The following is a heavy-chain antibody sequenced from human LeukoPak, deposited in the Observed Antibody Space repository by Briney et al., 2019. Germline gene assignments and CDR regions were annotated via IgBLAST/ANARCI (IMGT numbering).Heavy chain of an antibody. J-gene: IGHJ4*02. CDR1: GFTFSSYS. Sequence: GGSLRLSCAASGFTFSSYSMNWVRQAAGKGLEWVSYISSSSGTIYYADSVKGRFTISRDNAENSLYLQMNSLRAEDTAVYYCARGLDFDYWGQGTLVTVSS. D-gene: IGHD1-1*01. CDR3: ARGLDFDY. V-gene: IGHV3-48*04. CDR2: ISSSSGTI.